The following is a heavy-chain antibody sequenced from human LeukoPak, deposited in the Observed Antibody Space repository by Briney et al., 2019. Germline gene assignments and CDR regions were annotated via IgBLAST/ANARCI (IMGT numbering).Heavy chain of an antibody. V-gene: IGHV3-7*01. D-gene: IGHD6-13*01. CDR3: ARQYTSSRYALGYLDY. Sequence: GGSLRLSCAASGFTFSSYWMTWVRQAPGKGLEWVANIKQDGSDKYYVDSVKGRFTISRDNAQNSLYLQMNSLRADDTALYYCARQYTSSRYALGYLDYWGQRTLVTVSS. CDR2: IKQDGSDK. CDR1: GFTFSSYW. J-gene: IGHJ4*02.